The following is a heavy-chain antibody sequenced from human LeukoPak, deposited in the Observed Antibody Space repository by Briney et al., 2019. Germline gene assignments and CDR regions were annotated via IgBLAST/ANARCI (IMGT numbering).Heavy chain of an antibody. D-gene: IGHD6-19*01. V-gene: IGHV3-23*01. CDR1: GFTFSSFA. CDR2: ISGGGGST. J-gene: IGHJ3*02. Sequence: GESLKISCKGSGFTFSSFAMSWVRQAPGKGLEWVSSISGGGGSTYYADSVKGRFTISRDNYEDTVYMQMNSLRAEDTAVYYCAKDLYSSGWKGAPDIWGQGTMVTVSS. CDR3: AKDLYSSGWKGAPDI.